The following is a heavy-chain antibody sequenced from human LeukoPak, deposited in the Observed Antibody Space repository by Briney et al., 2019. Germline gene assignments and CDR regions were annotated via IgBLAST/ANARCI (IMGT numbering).Heavy chain of an antibody. CDR2: IWYDGSNK. V-gene: IGHV3-33*06. D-gene: IGHD7-27*01. J-gene: IGHJ4*02. CDR1: GFTFSSYG. CDR3: AKDGGLWVSAHWGDS. Sequence: GGSLRLSCAASGFTFSSYGMHWVRQAPGKGLEWVAVIWYDGSNKYYADSVKGRFTVSRDNSKNTLFLQMNSLRAEDTAVYYCAKDGGLWVSAHWGDSWGRGTLVTVSS.